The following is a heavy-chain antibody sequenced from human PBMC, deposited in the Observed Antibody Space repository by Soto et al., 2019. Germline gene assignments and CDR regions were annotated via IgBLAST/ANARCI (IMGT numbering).Heavy chain of an antibody. V-gene: IGHV4-4*07. J-gene: IGHJ6*02. CDR3: ARDLSGTGLDI. CDR1: GDSIGRFY. D-gene: IGHD1-26*01. CDR2: VYSTGGT. Sequence: QVQLHESGPGLVKPSETLSLTCNVSGDSIGRFYGSWIRQSAEKGLEWIGRVYSTGGTAYNPALKGRVTISLDRSNNHVSLEMNSVTAADTAVYFCARDLSGTGLDIWGRGTRVTVSS.